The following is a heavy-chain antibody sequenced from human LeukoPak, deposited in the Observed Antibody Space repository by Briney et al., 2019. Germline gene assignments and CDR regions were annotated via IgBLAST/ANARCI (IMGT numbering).Heavy chain of an antibody. CDR1: GGSISSGDYY. Sequence: SETLSLTCTVSGGSISSGDYYWSWIRQPPGKGLEWIGYIYYSGSTYYSPSLKSRVTISVDTSKNQFSLKLSSVTAADTAVYYCARDRADYYYGSGSPIGFDYWGQGTLVTVS. CDR3: ARDRADYYYGSGSPIGFDY. J-gene: IGHJ4*02. CDR2: IYYSGST. V-gene: IGHV4-30-4*01. D-gene: IGHD3-10*01.